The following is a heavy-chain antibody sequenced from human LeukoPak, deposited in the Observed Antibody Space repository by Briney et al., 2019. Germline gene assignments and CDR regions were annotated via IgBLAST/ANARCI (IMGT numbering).Heavy chain of an antibody. D-gene: IGHD2-21*02. CDR1: GFTFNTYW. CDR3: ARAPSEIGGYYPEYFRH. CDR2: YKSDGGT. Sequence: GGSLRLSCAASGFTFNTYWMHWVRQAPGKGLVWVSRYKSDGGTNYADSVKGRFNFSRDNAKKTVSLQMNSLRPEDTGVYYCARAPSEIGGYYPEYFRHWGQGTLDTVTS. V-gene: IGHV3-74*01. J-gene: IGHJ1*01.